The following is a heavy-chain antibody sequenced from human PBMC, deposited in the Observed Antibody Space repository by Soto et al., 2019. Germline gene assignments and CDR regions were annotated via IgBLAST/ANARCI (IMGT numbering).Heavy chain of an antibody. J-gene: IGHJ5*02. D-gene: IGHD6-6*01. CDR3: ARLTHRAAPNWFDP. V-gene: IGHV5-51*01. CDR1: GYILTSYW. Sequence: GESLKISCKGSGYILTSYWIGWVRQMPGKGLEWMGIIYPGDSDTRYSPSFQGQVTISADKSISTAYLQWSSLKASDTAMYYCARLTHRAAPNWFDPCGQGPLVTVSS. CDR2: IYPGDSDT.